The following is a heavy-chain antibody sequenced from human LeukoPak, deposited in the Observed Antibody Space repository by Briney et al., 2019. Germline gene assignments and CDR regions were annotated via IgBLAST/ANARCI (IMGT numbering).Heavy chain of an antibody. CDR2: IYYSGNT. D-gene: IGHD6-13*01. CDR3: ARGQGSSWTGWFDP. V-gene: IGHV4-59*01. J-gene: IGHJ5*02. Sequence: PSETLSLTCTVSGGSLSSYYWTWIRRPPGKGLEWIGYIYYSGNTNYNPPLKSRITISVDTSKNQSSLKLSSVTAADTAVYYGARGQGSSWTGWFDPWGQGTLVTVSS. CDR1: GGSLSSYY.